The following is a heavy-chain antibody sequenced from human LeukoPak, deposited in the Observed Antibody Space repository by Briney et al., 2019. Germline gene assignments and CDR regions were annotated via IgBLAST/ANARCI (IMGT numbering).Heavy chain of an antibody. V-gene: IGHV4-59*01. CDR3: ARDLGCSSTSCSYFDY. Sequence: SETLSLTCTVSGGSISSYYWGWIRQPPRKGLEWIGSIYQSGSTYYNPSLKSRVTISVDTSKNQFSLKLSSVTAADTAVYYCARDLGCSSTSCSYFDYWGQGTLVTVSS. J-gene: IGHJ4*02. D-gene: IGHD2-2*01. CDR1: GGSISSYY. CDR2: IYQSGST.